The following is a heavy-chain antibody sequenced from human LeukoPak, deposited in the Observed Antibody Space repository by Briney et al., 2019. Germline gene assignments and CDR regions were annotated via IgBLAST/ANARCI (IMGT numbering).Heavy chain of an antibody. Sequence: PSKTLSLTCTVSGGSISSYYWSWIRQPPGKGLEWIGYIYYSGSTNYNPSLKSRVTISVDTSKNQFSLKLSSVTAADTAVYYCSRGGTAMVIERYFVYWGQGTLVTVSS. J-gene: IGHJ4*02. D-gene: IGHD5-18*01. CDR1: GGSISSYY. V-gene: IGHV4-59*01. CDR2: IYYSGST. CDR3: SRGGTAMVIERYFVY.